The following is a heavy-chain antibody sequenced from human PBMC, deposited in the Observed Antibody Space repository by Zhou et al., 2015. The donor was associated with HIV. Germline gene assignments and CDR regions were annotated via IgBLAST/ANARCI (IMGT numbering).Heavy chain of an antibody. CDR3: ARATGYSYAESDY. CDR1: GYTFTSYH. D-gene: IGHD5-18*01. J-gene: IGHJ4*02. Sequence: QVQLVQSGAEVKKPGASVKVSCKASGYTFTSYHINWVRQATGQGLEWMGWMNPNSGDTGYAKKFQDRVAMTRSVSVNTAYMELRSLGFEDTAVYYCARATGYSYAESDYWGQGTLVTVSS. CDR2: MNPNSGDT. V-gene: IGHV1-8*01.